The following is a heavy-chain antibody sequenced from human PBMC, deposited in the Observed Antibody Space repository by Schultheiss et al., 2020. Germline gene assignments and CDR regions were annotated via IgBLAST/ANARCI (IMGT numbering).Heavy chain of an antibody. CDR1: GFSRSTSGVG. V-gene: IGHV2-5*02. CDR3: AHRRYIAGTFDH. J-gene: IGHJ4*02. CDR2: IYWDDDK. D-gene: IGHD6-13*01. Sequence: SGPTLVKATQTVTLTCTFSGFSRSTSGVGVGWIRQPPGKALEWLALIYWDDDKRYSPSLKSRLTITKDTSKNQVVLTMTNMDPLDTATYYCAHRRYIAGTFDHCCEGTLVTVS.